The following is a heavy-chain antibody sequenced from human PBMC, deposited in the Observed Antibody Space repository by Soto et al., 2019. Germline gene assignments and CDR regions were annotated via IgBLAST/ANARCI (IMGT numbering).Heavy chain of an antibody. J-gene: IGHJ4*02. Sequence: QVQLVQSGAEVKKPESSVKVSCKAPGGTFSTYAISWVRQAPGQGLEWMGGIIPMVGTANYAQRFQDRVTITADESTNTVYMELSSLRSEDTAVYSCASGIQLWLRRINNGYSGWGQGTLVTDSS. V-gene: IGHV1-69*12. CDR1: GGTFSTYA. CDR2: IIPMVGTA. D-gene: IGHD5-18*01. CDR3: ASGIQLWLRRINNGYSG.